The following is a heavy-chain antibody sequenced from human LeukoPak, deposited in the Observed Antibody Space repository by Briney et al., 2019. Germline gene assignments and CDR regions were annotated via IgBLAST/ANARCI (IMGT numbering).Heavy chain of an antibody. Sequence: ASVKVSCKASGYSFSDYYIHWVRRAPGQGLEWMGWINPKTDDTHYAQNFQGRVTMTRATPISTAYMELRSLRSDDTAVYYCARLSGSGWNDSAWGQGTLIIVSS. CDR3: ARLSGSGWNDSA. CDR2: INPKTDDT. CDR1: GYSFSDYY. J-gene: IGHJ5*02. D-gene: IGHD1-1*01. V-gene: IGHV1-2*02.